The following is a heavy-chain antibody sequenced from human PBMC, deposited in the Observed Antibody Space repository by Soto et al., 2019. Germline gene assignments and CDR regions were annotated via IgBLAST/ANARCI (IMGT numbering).Heavy chain of an antibody. CDR3: ASTLFIAAAGTGFDY. Sequence: SETLSLTCTVSGGSISSYYWSWIRQPPGKGLEWIGYIYYSGSTNYNPSLKSRVTISVDTSKNQFSLKLSSVTAAETAVYYCASTLFIAAAGTGFDYWGQGTLVTVSS. J-gene: IGHJ4*02. D-gene: IGHD6-13*01. CDR2: IYYSGST. V-gene: IGHV4-59*01. CDR1: GGSISSYY.